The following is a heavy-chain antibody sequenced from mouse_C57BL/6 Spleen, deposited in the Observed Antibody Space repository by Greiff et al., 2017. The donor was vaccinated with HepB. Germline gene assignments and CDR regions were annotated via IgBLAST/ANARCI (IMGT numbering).Heavy chain of an antibody. V-gene: IGHV3-6*01. CDR3: ARDRQGFAY. D-gene: IGHD3-2*01. Sequence: EVKLQQSGPGLVKPSQSLSLTCSVTGYSITSGYYWNWIRQFPGNKLEWMGYISYDGSNNYNPSLKNRISITRDTSKNQFFLKLNSVTTEDTATYYCARDRQGFAYWGQGTLVTVSA. CDR2: ISYDGSN. CDR1: GYSITSGYY. J-gene: IGHJ3*01.